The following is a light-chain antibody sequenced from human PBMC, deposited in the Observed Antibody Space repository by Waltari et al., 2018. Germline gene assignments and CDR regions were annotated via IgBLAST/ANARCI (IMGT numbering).Light chain of an antibody. CDR3: QTGGHGTWV. Sequence: QLVLTQSPSASASLRASVKLTCTLSSGHSSHIIAWHQQQPEKGPRYLMKVNSDGSHSKGDEIPDRFSGSSSGAERYLTISSLQSEDEADYYCQTGGHGTWVFGGGTKLTVL. V-gene: IGLV4-69*01. CDR1: SGHSSHI. CDR2: VNSDGSH. J-gene: IGLJ3*02.